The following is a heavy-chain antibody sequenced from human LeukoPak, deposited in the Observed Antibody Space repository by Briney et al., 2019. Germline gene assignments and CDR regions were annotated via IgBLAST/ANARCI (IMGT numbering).Heavy chain of an antibody. J-gene: IGHJ4*02. CDR2: MKQDGSEK. Sequence: GGSLRLSCTASGFTFGDYAMSWVRQAPGKGLEWVANMKQDGSEKYYVDSVKGRFTISRDNAKNSLYLQMNSLRAEDTAVYYCARANYYDSSGYASYFDHWGQGTLVTVSS. CDR3: ARANYYDSSGYASYFDH. D-gene: IGHD3-22*01. CDR1: GFTFGDYA. V-gene: IGHV3-7*01.